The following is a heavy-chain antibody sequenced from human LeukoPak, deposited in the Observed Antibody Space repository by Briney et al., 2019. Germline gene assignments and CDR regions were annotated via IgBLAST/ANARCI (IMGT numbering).Heavy chain of an antibody. Sequence: GASVKVSCKASGYIFTGYFMHWVRQVPGQGPEWMGWINPNSGGTNYAQKFQGWVTMTMDTSISTAYMDLNRLTSDDTAVYYCSRGLINGHDFDYWGQGTVVTVSS. V-gene: IGHV1-2*04. J-gene: IGHJ4*02. CDR3: SRGLINGHDFDY. CDR2: INPNSGGT. D-gene: IGHD1-20*01. CDR1: GYIFTGYF.